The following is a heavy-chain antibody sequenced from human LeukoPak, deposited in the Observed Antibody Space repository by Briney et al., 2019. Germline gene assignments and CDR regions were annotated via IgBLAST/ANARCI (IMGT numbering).Heavy chain of an antibody. CDR1: GGSISSSSYY. V-gene: IGHV4-39*07. J-gene: IGHJ4*02. CDR2: IYYSGST. Sequence: SETLSLTCTVSGGSISSSSYYWGWIRQPPGKGLEWIGSIYYSGSTYYNPSLKSRVTISVDTSKNQFSLKLSSVTAADTAVYYCARVGAVVGATWGSFFDYWGQGTLVTVSS. CDR3: ARVGAVVGATWGSFFDY. D-gene: IGHD1-26*01.